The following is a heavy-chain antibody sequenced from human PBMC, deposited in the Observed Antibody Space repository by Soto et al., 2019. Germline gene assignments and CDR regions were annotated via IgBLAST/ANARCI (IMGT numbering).Heavy chain of an antibody. CDR1: GGTFSSYT. J-gene: IGHJ4*02. D-gene: IGHD4-17*01. CDR3: ARDRYEGDYGDYFDY. Sequence: QVQLVQSGAEVKKPGSSVKVSCKASGGTFSSYTISWVRQAPGQGLEWMGRIIPIVGIANYAQKFQGRVTITADKSPTTAYMELSSLRSEDTAVYYCARDRYEGDYGDYFDYWGQGTLVTVSS. CDR2: IIPIVGIA. V-gene: IGHV1-69*08.